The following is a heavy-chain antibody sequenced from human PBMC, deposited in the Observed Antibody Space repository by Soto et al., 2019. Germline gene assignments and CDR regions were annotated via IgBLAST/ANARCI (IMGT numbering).Heavy chain of an antibody. CDR1: GFTFSSYA. Sequence: EVQLLESGGGLVQPGGSLRLSCAASGFTFSSYAMSWVRQAPGKGLEWFSAISGSGGSTYYADSVKGRFTISRDNSKKTLYLQMNSLRAEDTAVYYCAKYDFWSGYSYYYYYGMDVWGQGTTVTVAS. D-gene: IGHD3-3*01. V-gene: IGHV3-23*01. CDR3: AKYDFWSGYSYYYYYGMDV. CDR2: ISGSGGST. J-gene: IGHJ6*02.